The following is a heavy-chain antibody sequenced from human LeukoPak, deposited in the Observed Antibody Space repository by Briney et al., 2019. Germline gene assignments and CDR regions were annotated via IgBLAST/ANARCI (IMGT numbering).Heavy chain of an antibody. CDR3: AREGSGSYYCYYYGMDV. Sequence: ASVKVSCTASGYTFTSYDINWVRQATGQGLEWMGWMNPNSGNTGYAQKFQGRVTMTRNTSISTAYMELSSLRSEDTAVYYCAREGSGSYYCYYYGMDVWGQGTTVTVSS. CDR2: MNPNSGNT. J-gene: IGHJ6*02. V-gene: IGHV1-8*01. CDR1: GYTFTSYD. D-gene: IGHD1-26*01.